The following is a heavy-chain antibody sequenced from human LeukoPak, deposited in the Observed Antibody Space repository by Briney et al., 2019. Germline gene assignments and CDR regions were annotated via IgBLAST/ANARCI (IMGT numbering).Heavy chain of an antibody. V-gene: IGHV1-69*05. Sequence: SVKVSCKASGGTFSSYAISWVRQAPGQGLEWMGRIIPIFGTANYAQKLQGRVTITTDESTSTAYMELSSLRSEDTAVYYCASEYYDFWSGYYYYYYMDVWGKGTTVTVS. CDR1: GGTFSSYA. D-gene: IGHD3-3*01. CDR2: IIPIFGTA. CDR3: ASEYYDFWSGYYYYYYMDV. J-gene: IGHJ6*03.